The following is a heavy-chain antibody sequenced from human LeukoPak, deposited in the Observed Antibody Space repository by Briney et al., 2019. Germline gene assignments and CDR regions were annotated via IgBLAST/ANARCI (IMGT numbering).Heavy chain of an antibody. CDR2: IIPIFGTA. CDR1: GGTFSSYA. J-gene: IGHJ6*03. D-gene: IGHD4-17*01. V-gene: IGHV1-69*06. CDR3: AREAATLYGDYGNYYYYMDV. Sequence: SVKVSCKASGGTFSSYAISWVRQAPGQGLEWMGGIIPIFGTANYAQKFQGRVTITADKSTSTAYMELSSLRSEDTAVYYCAREAATLYGDYGNYYYYMDVWGKGTTVTVSS.